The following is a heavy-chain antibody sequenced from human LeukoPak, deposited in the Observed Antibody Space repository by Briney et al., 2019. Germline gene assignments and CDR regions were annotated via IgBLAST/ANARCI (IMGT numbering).Heavy chain of an antibody. CDR3: AGQRITMVRGVIRGNWFDP. CDR1: GYSISSGYY. D-gene: IGHD3-10*01. CDR2: IYHSGST. V-gene: IGHV4-38-2*02. Sequence: SETLSLTCTVSGYSISSGYYWGWIRQPPGKGLEWIGSIYHSGSTYYNPSLKSRVTISVDTSKHQFSLKLSSVTAADTAVYYCAGQRITMVRGVIRGNWFDPWGQGTLVTVSS. J-gene: IGHJ5*02.